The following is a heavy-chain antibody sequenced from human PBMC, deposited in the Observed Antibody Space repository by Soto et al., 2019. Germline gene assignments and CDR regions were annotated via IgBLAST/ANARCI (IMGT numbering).Heavy chain of an antibody. CDR1: GGSISSYY. J-gene: IGHJ5*02. CDR2: IYYSGST. D-gene: IGHD2-2*01. Sequence: SETLSLTCTVSGGSISSYYWSWIRQPPGKGLEWIGYIYYSGSTNYNPSLKSRVTISVDTSKNQFSLKLSSVTAADTAVYYCARQNLNKYCSSTSCYADGWFDPWGQGTLVTVSS. CDR3: ARQNLNKYCSSTSCYADGWFDP. V-gene: IGHV4-59*08.